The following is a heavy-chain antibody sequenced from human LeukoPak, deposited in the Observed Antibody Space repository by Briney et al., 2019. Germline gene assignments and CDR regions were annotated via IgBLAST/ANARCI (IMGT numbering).Heavy chain of an antibody. V-gene: IGHV1-2*02. J-gene: IGHJ4*02. CDR3: ALQGGDARLTKLRGVIIHSFHY. D-gene: IGHD3-10*01. Sequence: ASVKVSCKASGYTFTGYYMHWVRQAPGQGLEWMGWINPNSGGTNYAQKFQGRVTMTRDTSISTAYMELSRLRSDDTAVYYCALQGGDARLTKLRGVIIHSFHYWGQGTLVTVSS. CDR1: GYTFTGYY. CDR2: INPNSGGT.